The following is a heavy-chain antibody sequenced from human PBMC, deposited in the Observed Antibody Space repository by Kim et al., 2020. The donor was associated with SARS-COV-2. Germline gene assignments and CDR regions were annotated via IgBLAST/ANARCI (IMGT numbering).Heavy chain of an antibody. J-gene: IGHJ6*02. V-gene: IGHV4-59*13. CDR1: GGSISSYY. CDR2: IYYSGST. D-gene: IGHD3-10*01. CDR3: ARFPIFRSGSAPYYYYGMDV. Sequence: SETLSLTCTVSGGSISSYYWSWIRQPPGKGLEWIGYIYYSGSTNYNPSLKSRVTISVDTSKNQFSLKLSSVTAADTAVYYCARFPIFRSGSAPYYYYGMDVWGQGTTVTVSS.